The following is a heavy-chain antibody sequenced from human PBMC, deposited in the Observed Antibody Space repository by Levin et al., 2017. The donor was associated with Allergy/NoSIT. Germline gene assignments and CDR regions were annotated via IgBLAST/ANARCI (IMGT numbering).Heavy chain of an antibody. CDR1: GYTFTSYD. CDR3: ARPSLGYYYDSSGLYYWYYAMDV. CDR2: MNPNSGNT. J-gene: IGHJ6*02. D-gene: IGHD3-22*01. V-gene: IGHV1-8*01. Sequence: ASVKVSCKASGYTFTSYDINWVRQATGQGLEWMGWMNPNSGNTGYAQKFQGRVTMTRNTSISTAYMELSSLRSEDTAVYYCARPSLGYYYDSSGLYYWYYAMDVWGQGTTVTVSS.